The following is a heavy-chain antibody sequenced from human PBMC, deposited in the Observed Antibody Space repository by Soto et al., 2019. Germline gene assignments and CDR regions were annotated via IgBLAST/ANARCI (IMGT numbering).Heavy chain of an antibody. CDR2: INPNSGGT. J-gene: IGHJ6*02. CDR3: ARDRLWFGELGNYYGMDV. Sequence: ASVKVSCKASGYTFTGYYMHWVRQAPGQGLEWMGWINPNSGGTNYAQKFQGWVTMTRDTSISTAYMELSRLRSDDTAVYYCARDRLWFGELGNYYGMDVWGQGTTVTVSS. CDR1: GYTFTGYY. V-gene: IGHV1-2*04. D-gene: IGHD3-10*01.